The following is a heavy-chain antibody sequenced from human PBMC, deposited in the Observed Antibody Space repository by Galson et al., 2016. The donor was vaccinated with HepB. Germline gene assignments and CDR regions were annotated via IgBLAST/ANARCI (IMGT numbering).Heavy chain of an antibody. J-gene: IGHJ4*02. Sequence: TLSLTCTGSGCSISSGDYYWNWIRQPLGKVLEWIGYIYYRGCTYYQPSLKGLVTMSVDTSKNQFSLKLSSVTAADAAVYYCARVYYYYGSSGYVYYFDYWGQGTLVTVSS. V-gene: IGHV4-30-4*01. D-gene: IGHD3-22*01. CDR2: IYYRGCT. CDR3: ARVYYYYGSSGYVYYFDY. CDR1: GCSISSGDYY.